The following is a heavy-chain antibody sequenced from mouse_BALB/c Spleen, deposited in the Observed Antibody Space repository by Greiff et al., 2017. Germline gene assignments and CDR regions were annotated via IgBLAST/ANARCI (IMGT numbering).Heavy chain of an antibody. CDR2: ISSGSSTI. CDR1: GFTFSSFG. Sequence: EVNVVESGGGLVQPGGSRKLSCAASGFTFSSFGMHWVRQAPEKGLEWVAYISSGSSTIYYADTVKGRFTISRDNPKNTLFLQMTSLRSEDTAMYYCAREETARATYCDYWGQGTTRTVAS. CDR3: AREETARATYCDY. D-gene: IGHD3-2*01. J-gene: IGHJ2*01. V-gene: IGHV5-17*02.